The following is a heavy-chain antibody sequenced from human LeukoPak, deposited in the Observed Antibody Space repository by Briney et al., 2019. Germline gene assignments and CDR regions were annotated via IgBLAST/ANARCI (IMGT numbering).Heavy chain of an antibody. CDR1: GFTFSSYS. CDR3: ATGATTGYYYYGKDV. J-gene: IGHJ6*02. CDR2: ISSSSSYI. V-gene: IGHV3-21*01. D-gene: IGHD1-26*01. Sequence: GGSLRLSCAASGFTFSSYSMNWVRQAPGKGLEWVSSISSSSSYIYYADSVKGRFTISRDNAKNSLYLQMNSLRAEDTAVYYCATGATTGYYYYGKDVWGQGTTVTVSS.